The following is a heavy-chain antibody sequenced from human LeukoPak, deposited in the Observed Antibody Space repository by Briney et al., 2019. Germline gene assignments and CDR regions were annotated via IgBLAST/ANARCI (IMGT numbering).Heavy chain of an antibody. CDR2: IYPGDSET. CDR3: ERLYNWNDGFDH. J-gene: IGHJ4*02. D-gene: IGHD1-1*01. Sequence: GESLKISCKGSGCTIASYWIACVRQMPGKGLEWMGIIYPGDSETRYSPSFSPSFQGQVTISADKSISTAYLQWSSLKTSDTAMYYCERLYNWNDGFDHWGQGTLVTVSS. V-gene: IGHV5-51*01. CDR1: GCTIASYW.